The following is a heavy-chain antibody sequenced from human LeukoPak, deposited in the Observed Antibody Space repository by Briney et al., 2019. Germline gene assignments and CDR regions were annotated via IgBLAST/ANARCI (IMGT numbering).Heavy chain of an antibody. CDR1: GGSISSSNW. Sequence: SGTLSLTCAVSGGSISSSNWWSWIRQPPGKGLEWIGEIYHSGSTNYNPSLKSRVTISVDTSKNQFSLKLSSVTAADTAVYYCARPSGSYFRGVNWFDPWGQGTLVTVSS. CDR2: IYHSGST. V-gene: IGHV4-4*02. D-gene: IGHD1-26*01. CDR3: ARPSGSYFRGVNWFDP. J-gene: IGHJ5*02.